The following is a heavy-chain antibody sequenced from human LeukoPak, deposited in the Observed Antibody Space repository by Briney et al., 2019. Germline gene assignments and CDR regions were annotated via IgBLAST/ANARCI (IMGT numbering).Heavy chain of an antibody. CDR1: GGTFSSYA. J-gene: IGHJ4*02. Sequence: ASVKVSCKASGGTFSSYAIGWVRQAPGQGLEWMGRIIPILGIANYAQKFQGRVTITADKSTSTAYMELSSLRSEDTAVYYCARRAGYFDWLLDYWGQGTLVTVSS. D-gene: IGHD3-9*01. V-gene: IGHV1-69*04. CDR3: ARRAGYFDWLLDY. CDR2: IIPILGIA.